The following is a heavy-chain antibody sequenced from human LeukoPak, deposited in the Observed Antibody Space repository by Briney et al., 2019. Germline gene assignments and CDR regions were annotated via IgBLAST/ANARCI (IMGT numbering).Heavy chain of an antibody. CDR1: GYSISSSYY. J-gene: IGHJ3*02. V-gene: IGHV4-38-2*02. Sequence: ASETLSLTCTVSGYSISSSYYWGWIRQPPGKGLEWIGSIYYSGSTYYNPSLKSRVTISVDTSKNQFSLKLRSVTAADTAVYYCARVGGITMIVVLITDAFDIWGQGTMVTVSS. D-gene: IGHD3-22*01. CDR2: IYYSGST. CDR3: ARVGGITMIVVLITDAFDI.